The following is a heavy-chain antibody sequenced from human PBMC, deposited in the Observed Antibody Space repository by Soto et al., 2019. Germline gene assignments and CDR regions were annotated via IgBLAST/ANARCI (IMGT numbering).Heavy chain of an antibody. CDR2: IIPIFGTA. CDR1: GRTFSSYA. D-gene: IGHD3-16*01. V-gene: IGHV1-69*12. CDR3: ARDRGRWGNMTDGFGY. J-gene: IGHJ4*02. Sequence: QVQLVQSGAEVKKPGSSVKVSCKASGRTFSSYAISWVRQAPGQGLEWMGGIIPIFGTANYAQKFQGRVTITATESTRTVYMELGSMRAKHTAGYYCARDRGRWGNMTDGFGYWGQRTLVTVSS.